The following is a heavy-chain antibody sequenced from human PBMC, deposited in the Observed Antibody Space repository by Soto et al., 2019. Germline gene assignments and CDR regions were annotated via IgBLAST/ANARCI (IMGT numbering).Heavy chain of an antibody. CDR1: GFTFSSYA. CDR3: AKAPSYYDSSGYYSDHFDY. CDR2: ISGSGGST. Sequence: EVQLLESGGGLVQPGGSLRLSCAASGFTFSSYAMSWVRQAPGKGLEWVSAISGSGGSTYYADSVKGRFTISRDNSKNTLYLQMNSLRAEDTAVYYCAKAPSYYDSSGYYSDHFDYCGQGTLVTVSS. J-gene: IGHJ4*02. V-gene: IGHV3-23*01. D-gene: IGHD3-22*01.